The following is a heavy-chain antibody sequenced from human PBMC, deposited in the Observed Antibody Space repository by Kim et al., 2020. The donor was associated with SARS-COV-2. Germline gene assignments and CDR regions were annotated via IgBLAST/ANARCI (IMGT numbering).Heavy chain of an antibody. V-gene: IGHV3-21*01. CDR3: ARVRQISFGELFVGLFDY. D-gene: IGHD3-10*01. J-gene: IGHJ4*02. CDR2: ISSSRDHI. Sequence: GGSLRLSCAASGFTFRSYSMNWVRQAPGKGLEWVSSISSSRDHIYYADSVKGRFTISRDNAKNSLYLQMNSLRAEDTAVYYCARVRQISFGELFVGLFDYWGQGTLATVSS. CDR1: GFTFRSYS.